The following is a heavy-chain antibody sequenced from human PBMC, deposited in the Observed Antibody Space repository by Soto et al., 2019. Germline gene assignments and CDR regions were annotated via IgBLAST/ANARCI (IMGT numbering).Heavy chain of an antibody. CDR3: AKDSGTAMVTSYYYYGMDV. V-gene: IGHV3-30*18. D-gene: IGHD5-18*01. CDR2: ISNDGSKK. J-gene: IGHJ6*02. CDR1: GFTFSSYG. Sequence: GGSLRLSCAASGFTFSSYGMHWVRQAPGKGLEWVAVISNDGSKKYYADSVKGRFTISRDNSKNTLYLQMNSLRAEDTAVYYCAKDSGTAMVTSYYYYGMDVWGQGTTVTVSS.